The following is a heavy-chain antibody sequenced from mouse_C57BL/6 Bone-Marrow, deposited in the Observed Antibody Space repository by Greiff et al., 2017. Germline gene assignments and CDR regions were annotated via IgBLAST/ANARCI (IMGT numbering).Heavy chain of an antibody. Sequence: QVQLQQSGAELVKPGASVKLSCKASGYTFTSYWMQWVKQRPGQGLEWIGEIDPSDSYTNYNQKFKGKATLTVDTSSSTAYMQLSSLTSEDSAVYYCARDCYGSSMFAYWGQGTLVTVSA. D-gene: IGHD1-1*01. CDR2: IDPSDSYT. J-gene: IGHJ3*01. V-gene: IGHV1-50*01. CDR3: ARDCYGSSMFAY. CDR1: GYTFTSYW.